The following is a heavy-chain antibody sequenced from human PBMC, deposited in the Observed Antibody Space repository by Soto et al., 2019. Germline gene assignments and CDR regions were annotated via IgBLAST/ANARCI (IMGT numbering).Heavy chain of an antibody. Sequence: EVQLVESGGGLVQPGGSMRLSCAASGFIFNNYWMHWVRQVPGKGLVWVSRVNSNGSTTNYADSVKGRFTISRDNAKNTLFLQMNSLRVADTAVYYCARGKYYDVSTGYSTFDPWGQGVSVTVAS. CDR3: ARGKYYDVSTGYSTFDP. V-gene: IGHV3-74*01. J-gene: IGHJ5*02. D-gene: IGHD3-9*01. CDR1: GFIFNNYW. CDR2: VNSNGSTT.